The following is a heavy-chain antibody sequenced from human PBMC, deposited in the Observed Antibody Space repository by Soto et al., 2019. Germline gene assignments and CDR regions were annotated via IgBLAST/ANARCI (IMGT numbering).Heavy chain of an antibody. CDR2: IYYSGST. Sequence: SETLSLTCTVSGGSISSYYWSWIRQPPGKGLEWIGYIYYSGSTNYNPSLKSRVTISVDTSKNQFSLKLSSVTAADTAVYYCARASHMSPWDYYGMDVWGQGTTVTVSS. J-gene: IGHJ6*02. CDR3: ARASHMSPWDYYGMDV. D-gene: IGHD3-16*01. CDR1: GGSISSYY. V-gene: IGHV4-59*01.